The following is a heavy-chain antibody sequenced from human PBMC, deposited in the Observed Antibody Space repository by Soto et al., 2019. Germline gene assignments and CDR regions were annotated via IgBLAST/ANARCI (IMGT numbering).Heavy chain of an antibody. J-gene: IGHJ4*02. CDR2: VYPNTETT. D-gene: IGHD6-25*01. CDR3: VSLQTSGWHGVQ. CDR1: GYSFSGYY. V-gene: IGHV1-2*02. Sequence: ASVKVSCEASGYSFSGYYIQWVRQAPGQGPEWLGWVYPNTETTDSSKKFQGRVTMTSDMSTRTVYMELRDLRSDDTAVYYCVSLQTSGWHGVQWGQGTLVTFYS.